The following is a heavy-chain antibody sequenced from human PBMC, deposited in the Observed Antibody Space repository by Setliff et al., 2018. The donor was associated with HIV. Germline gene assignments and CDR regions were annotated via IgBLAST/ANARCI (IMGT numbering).Heavy chain of an antibody. CDR3: ARDSSASRTPPLH. CDR2: INIYTGDR. V-gene: IGHV1-18*01. J-gene: IGHJ4*02. Sequence: GASVMVSCKASGYTFAGYGIHWVRQAPGQGLEWVGWINIYTGDRTYADNFQYRVTMTADTSTSTVYMELRHLRSDDTAVYYCARDSSASRTPPLHWGQGTLVTVSS. CDR1: GYTFAGYG. D-gene: IGHD2-15*01.